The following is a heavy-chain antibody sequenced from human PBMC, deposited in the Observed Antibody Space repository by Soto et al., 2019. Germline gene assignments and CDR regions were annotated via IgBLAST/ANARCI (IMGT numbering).Heavy chain of an antibody. V-gene: IGHV1-2*02. CDR1: GYTFTGYS. J-gene: IGHJ5*02. D-gene: IGHD2-15*01. CDR2: INPSSGGT. CDR3: ATGAIVVVVASTRGWFDP. Sequence: ASVKVSCKASGYTFTGYSMHWVRQAPGQGLACIGWINPSSGGTNYAQKIQGRVTMTSDTSISTAYMDPRRLRSDDTAVYYCATGAIVVVVASTRGWFDPCGHGPQVTVPT.